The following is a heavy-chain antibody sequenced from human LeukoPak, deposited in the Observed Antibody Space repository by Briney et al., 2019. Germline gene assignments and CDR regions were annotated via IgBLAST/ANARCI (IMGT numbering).Heavy chain of an antibody. D-gene: IGHD5-24*01. CDR2: VDPEDGET. V-gene: IGHV1-69-2*01. CDR1: GYTFTDYY. CDR3: ATDRRDGYTDPFDY. Sequence: ASVKVSCKLSGYTFTDYYMHWVQQAPGKGLEWMGLVDPEDGETIYAEKFQGRVTITADTSTDTAYMELSSLRSEDTAVYYCATDRRDGYTDPFDYWGQGTLVTVSS. J-gene: IGHJ4*02.